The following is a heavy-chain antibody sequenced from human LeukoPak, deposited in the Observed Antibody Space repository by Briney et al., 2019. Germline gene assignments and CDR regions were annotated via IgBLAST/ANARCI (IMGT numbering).Heavy chain of an antibody. J-gene: IGHJ4*02. CDR1: GFIFSDYY. CDR3: ARVGSIAAAGTPDY. CDR2: ISGSGSDT. D-gene: IGHD6-13*01. Sequence: PGGSLRLSCAASGFIFSDYYMTWIRQAPGKGLEWLSYISGSGSDTNYADSVKGRFTTSRDNAKNSLYLQMNSLRAEDTAVYHCARVGSIAAAGTPDYWGQGTLVTVSS. V-gene: IGHV3-11*06.